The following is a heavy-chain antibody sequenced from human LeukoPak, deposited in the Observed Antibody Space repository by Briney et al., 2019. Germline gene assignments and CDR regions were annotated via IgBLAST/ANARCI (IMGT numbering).Heavy chain of an antibody. V-gene: IGHV3-7*01. CDR3: EGSAGY. Sequence: PGGSLRLSCAASGFTFSNSWMSWVRQAPGKGLEWVANIKRDGSEKHYVDSVKGRFTISRDNAKSSLFLQMNSLRAEDTAVYYREGSAGYWGQGTLVTVSS. CDR2: IKRDGSEK. J-gene: IGHJ4*02. CDR1: GFTFSNSW.